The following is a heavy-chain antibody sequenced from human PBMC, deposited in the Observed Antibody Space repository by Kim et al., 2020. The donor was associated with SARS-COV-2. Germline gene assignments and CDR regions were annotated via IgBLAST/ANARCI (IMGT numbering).Heavy chain of an antibody. CDR3: ARGPVWYYDSSGYYYFDY. CDR2: ISAYNGNT. D-gene: IGHD3-22*01. J-gene: IGHJ4*02. CDR1: GYTFTSYG. Sequence: ASVKVSCKASGYTFTSYGISWVRQAPGQGLEWMGWISAYNGNTNYAQKLQGRVTVTTDTSTSTAYMELRSLRSDDTAVYYCARGPVWYYDSSGYYYFDYWGQGTLVTVSS. V-gene: IGHV1-18*04.